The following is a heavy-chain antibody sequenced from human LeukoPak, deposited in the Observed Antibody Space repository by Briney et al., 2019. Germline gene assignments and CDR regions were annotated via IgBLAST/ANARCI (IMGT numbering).Heavy chain of an antibody. Sequence: SETLSLTCTVSGGSISSYYWSWIRQPAGKGLEWIGRIYTSGSTNYNPSLKSRVTMSVDTSKNQFSLKLSSVTAADTAVYYCARANYYGSGQPLNYYYYYMDVWGKGTTVTISS. J-gene: IGHJ6*03. V-gene: IGHV4-4*07. CDR3: ARANYYGSGQPLNYYYYYMDV. CDR1: GGSISSYY. D-gene: IGHD3-10*01. CDR2: IYTSGST.